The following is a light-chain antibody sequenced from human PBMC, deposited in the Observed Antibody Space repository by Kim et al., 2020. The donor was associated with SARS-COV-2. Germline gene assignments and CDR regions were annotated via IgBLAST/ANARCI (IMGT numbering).Light chain of an antibody. CDR2: AAS. CDR1: QSISSY. Sequence: ASVGDRVTITCRASQSISSYLNWYQQKPGAAPQLMIYAASSLQSGVATRFSGSGSGTDFTLTISSLQPEDFATYYCQQSYSTPGTFGQGTRVDIK. V-gene: IGKV1-39*01. J-gene: IGKJ1*01. CDR3: QQSYSTPGT.